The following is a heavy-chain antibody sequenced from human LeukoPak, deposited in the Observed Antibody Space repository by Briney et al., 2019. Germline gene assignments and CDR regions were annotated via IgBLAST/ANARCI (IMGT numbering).Heavy chain of an antibody. CDR2: IIPIFGTA. Sequence: GVSVKVSCKASGGTFSSYAISWVRQAPGQGLEWMGGIIPIFGTANYAQKFQGRVTITADESTSTAYMELSSLRSEDTAVYYCARGLRGYSGYDGGHFDYWGQGTLVTVSS. D-gene: IGHD5-12*01. V-gene: IGHV1-69*13. CDR3: ARGLRGYSGYDGGHFDY. CDR1: GGTFSSYA. J-gene: IGHJ4*02.